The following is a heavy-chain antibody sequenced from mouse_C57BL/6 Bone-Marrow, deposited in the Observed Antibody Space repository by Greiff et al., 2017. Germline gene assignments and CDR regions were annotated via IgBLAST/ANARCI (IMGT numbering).Heavy chain of an antibody. CDR2: IDPSDSYT. CDR1: GYTFTSYW. Sequence: QVQLQQPGAELVMPGASVKLSCKASGYTFTSYWMHWVQQRPGQGLEWIGEIDPSDSYTNYNQKFKGKSTLTVDKYSSTAYMQLSSLTSADSAVYYCARKGIYDYDGGFAYWGQGTLVTVSA. CDR3: ARKGIYDYDGGFAY. D-gene: IGHD2-4*01. J-gene: IGHJ3*01. V-gene: IGHV1-69*01.